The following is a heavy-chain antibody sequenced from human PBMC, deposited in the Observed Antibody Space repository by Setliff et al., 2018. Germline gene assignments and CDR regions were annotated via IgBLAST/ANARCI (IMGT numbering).Heavy chain of an antibody. Sequence: SETLSLTCTVSGGSISSSSYYWGWIRQPPGKGLEWIGSIYYSGSTYYNPSLKSRVTISVDTSKNQFSLKLSSVTAADTAVYYCARDRGAARPWVWFDPWGQGTLVTVSS. J-gene: IGHJ5*02. CDR3: ARDRGAARPWVWFDP. D-gene: IGHD6-6*01. CDR2: IYYSGST. CDR1: GGSISSSSYY. V-gene: IGHV4-39*02.